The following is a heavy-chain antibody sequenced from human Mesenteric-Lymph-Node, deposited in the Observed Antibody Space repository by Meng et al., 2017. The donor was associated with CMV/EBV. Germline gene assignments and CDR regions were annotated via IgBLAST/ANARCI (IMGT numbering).Heavy chain of an antibody. J-gene: IGHJ6*02. V-gene: IGHV4-34*01. CDR1: GGSFSGYF. CDR2: INHGGST. Sequence: GSLRLSCDVYGGSFSGYFWSWIRQPPGMGLEWIGKINHGGSTNYNPSLKSRVSISLDTSKNQFSLKLSSVTAADTAVYYCARAPSTDYYGMDVWGQGTTVTVSS. CDR3: ARAPSTDYYGMDV.